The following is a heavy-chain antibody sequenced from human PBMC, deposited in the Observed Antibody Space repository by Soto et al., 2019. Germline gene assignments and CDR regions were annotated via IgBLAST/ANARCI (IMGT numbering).Heavy chain of an antibody. CDR3: AHSPWGSAPDY. D-gene: IGHD3-16*01. V-gene: IGHV2-5*01. CDR2: IYWNDDK. CDR1: GFPLSARGVG. J-gene: IGHJ4*02. Sequence: QITLKDSGPTLVKPTETLTLTCTDSGFPLSARGVGVGWIRQPPGKPLEWLAVIYWNDDKRYSPTLKSRLTITKDTSKNQVVLTMTNTDPVDTAKYYCAHSPWGSAPDYWGQGTLVTVSS.